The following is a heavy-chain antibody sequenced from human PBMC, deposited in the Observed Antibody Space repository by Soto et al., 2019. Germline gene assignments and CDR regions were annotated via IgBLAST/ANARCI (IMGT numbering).Heavy chain of an antibody. D-gene: IGHD3-10*01. CDR2: IIPIFGTA. CDR3: ARDSVRGKRGTYYYGMDV. V-gene: IGHV1-69*13. Sequence: GASVKVSCKASGGTFSSYAISWVRQAPGQGLEWMGGIIPIFGTANYAQKFQGRVTITADESTSTAYMELSSLRSEDTAVYYCARDSVRGKRGTYYYGMDVWGQGTTVTVSS. CDR1: GGTFSSYA. J-gene: IGHJ6*02.